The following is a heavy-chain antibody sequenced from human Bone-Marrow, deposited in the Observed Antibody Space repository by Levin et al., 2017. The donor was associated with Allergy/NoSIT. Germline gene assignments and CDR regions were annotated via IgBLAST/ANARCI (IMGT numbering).Heavy chain of an antibody. CDR1: GYSFTSYW. J-gene: IGHJ4*02. CDR3: ARLLREGYTSTWYRH. Sequence: GESLKISCKGSGYSFTSYWISWVRQMPGKGLEWMGMIDPSDSYTNYSPSFQGHVTISSDTSISTTYLQWDSLKASDTAIYYCARLLREGYTSTWYRHWGQGTLITVSS. V-gene: IGHV5-10-1*01. D-gene: IGHD6-13*01. CDR2: IDPSDSYT.